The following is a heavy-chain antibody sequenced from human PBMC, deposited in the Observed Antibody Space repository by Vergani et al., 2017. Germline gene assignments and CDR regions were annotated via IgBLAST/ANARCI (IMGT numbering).Heavy chain of an antibody. CDR1: TGSISDYY. CDR3: ARGGIVGTIAQGNYFDP. J-gene: IGHJ5*02. D-gene: IGHD1-26*01. CDR2: IYYSGST. Sequence: QVQLQESGPGLVKPSETLFLTCTVSTGSISDYYWSWNRQPPGKGLEWIGYIYYSGSTYYNPSLKSRVTMSIDTSKNQFSLRLNSVAAADTAVYYCARGGIVGTIAQGNYFDPWGQGTLVTVSS. V-gene: IGHV4-59*01.